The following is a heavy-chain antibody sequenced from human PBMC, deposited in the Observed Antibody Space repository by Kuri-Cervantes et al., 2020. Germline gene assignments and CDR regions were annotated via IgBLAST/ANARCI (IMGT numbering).Heavy chain of an antibody. CDR1: GGSFSGYY. CDR2: INHSGST. CDR3: ASPYCSSTSCYENWFDP. D-gene: IGHD2-2*01. J-gene: IGHJ5*02. Sequence: SETLSLTCAVYGGSFSGYYWSWIRQPPGKGLEWIGEINHSGSTNYNPSLKGRVTISVDTSKNQFSLKLSSVTAADTAVYYCASPYCSSTSCYENWFDPWGQGTLVTVSS. V-gene: IGHV4-34*01.